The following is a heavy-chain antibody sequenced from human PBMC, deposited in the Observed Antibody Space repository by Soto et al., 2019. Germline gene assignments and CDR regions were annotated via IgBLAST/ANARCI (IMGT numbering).Heavy chain of an antibody. Sequence: GGSLRLLCAASGFTFDDYAMHWVRQVPGKGLEWVSGINWNSGSIGYGDSVKGRFAISRDNAKNSLHLQMNSLSAEDTAFYYCVKDESINWYSGHFRHWGQGTLVTAPQ. J-gene: IGHJ1*01. D-gene: IGHD6-13*01. V-gene: IGHV3-9*01. CDR3: VKDESINWYSGHFRH. CDR2: INWNSGSI. CDR1: GFTFDDYA.